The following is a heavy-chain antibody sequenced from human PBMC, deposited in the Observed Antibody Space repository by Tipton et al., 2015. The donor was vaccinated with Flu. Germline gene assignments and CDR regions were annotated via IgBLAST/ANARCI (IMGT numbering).Heavy chain of an antibody. V-gene: IGHV1-69*01. D-gene: IGHD2-2*01. Sequence: QLVQSGAEVKKPGSSVKVSCKASGGTFSSYAISWVRQAPGQGLEWMGGIIPIFGTANYAQKFQGRVTITADESTSTAYMELSSLRSEDTAVYYCARGYGEVVPAASNYYYYMDVWGKGTTVTVSS. CDR1: GGTFSSYA. CDR2: IIPIFGTA. J-gene: IGHJ6*03. CDR3: ARGYGEVVPAASNYYYYMDV.